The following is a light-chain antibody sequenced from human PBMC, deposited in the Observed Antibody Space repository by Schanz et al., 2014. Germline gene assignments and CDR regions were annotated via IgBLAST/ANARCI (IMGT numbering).Light chain of an antibody. CDR3: QQYGSSPLT. V-gene: IGKV3-20*01. CDR1: QTVSSSY. Sequence: PGERATLSCRASQTVSSSYLAWYQQKPGQAPRLLIYGASSRATGIPDRFSGSGSVTDFTLTISRLEAEDFAVYYCQQYGSSPLTFGQGTRLEIK. CDR2: GAS. J-gene: IGKJ5*01.